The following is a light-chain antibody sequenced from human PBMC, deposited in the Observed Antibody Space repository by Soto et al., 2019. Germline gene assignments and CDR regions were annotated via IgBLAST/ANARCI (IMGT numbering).Light chain of an antibody. J-gene: IGKJ2*01. CDR3: QRRSNWPPYA. Sequence: EIVLTHSPATLSLSPGERATLSCRASQSVSSDLAWYQQKPGQAPRLLIYDACNRAIGITARLSGSGSGPDFTLTISSLEPEVLEVYYCQRRSNWPPYAFGQGTKQEIK. CDR1: QSVSSD. V-gene: IGKV3-11*01. CDR2: DAC.